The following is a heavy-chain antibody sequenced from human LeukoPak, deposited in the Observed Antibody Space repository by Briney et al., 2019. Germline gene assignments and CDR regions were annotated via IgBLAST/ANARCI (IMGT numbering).Heavy chain of an antibody. CDR1: GFTFSSYA. D-gene: IGHD3-10*01. CDR2: ISGSGGST. V-gene: IGHV3-23*01. J-gene: IGHJ4*02. CDR3: AFSYGSGSYCRF. Sequence: GGSLRLSCAASGFTFSSYATSWVRQAPGKGLEWVSAISGSGGSTYYADSVKGRFTISRDNSKNTLYLQMNSLRAEDTAVYYCAFSYGSGSYCRFWGQGTLVTVSS.